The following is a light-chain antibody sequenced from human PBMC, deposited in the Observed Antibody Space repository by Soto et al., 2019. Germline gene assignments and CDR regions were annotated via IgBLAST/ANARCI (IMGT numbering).Light chain of an antibody. J-gene: IGKJ5*01. CDR1: QNVGSY. Sequence: EIVLTQSPVTLSLSPGERATLSCRASQNVGSYLAWYQQKPGQAPRLLIYDASNWATGIPARFRGSGSGTDFTLAISSLEPEDFAVYYCQQRSNWPPVIFGQETRLEIK. CDR3: QQRSNWPPVI. CDR2: DAS. V-gene: IGKV3-11*01.